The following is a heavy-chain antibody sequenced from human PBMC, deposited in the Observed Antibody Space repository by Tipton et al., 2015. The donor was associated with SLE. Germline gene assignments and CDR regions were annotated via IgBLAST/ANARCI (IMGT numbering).Heavy chain of an antibody. V-gene: IGHV4-4*07. CDR2: IYSSGST. Sequence: TLSLTCTVSGGSISSYYWTWIRQAAGKGPEWIGRIYSSGSTNYNPSLMSRVTISADTSKNQFSLKLSSVTAADTAVYYCARGVAGYYFYYYMDVWGKGTTVTISS. D-gene: IGHD3-10*01. CDR3: ARGVAGYYFYYYMDV. CDR1: GGSISSYY. J-gene: IGHJ6*03.